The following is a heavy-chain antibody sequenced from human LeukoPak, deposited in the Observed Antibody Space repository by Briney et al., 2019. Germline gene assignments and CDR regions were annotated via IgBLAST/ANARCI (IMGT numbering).Heavy chain of an antibody. Sequence: SVKVSCKASGYTFTGYYMHWVRQAPGQGLEWMGGIIPIFGTANYAQKFQGRVTITADESTSTAYMELSSLRSEDTAVYYCARGRDYRYCSSTSCYFQYYYYYMDVWGKGTTVTVSS. CDR2: IIPIFGTA. CDR3: ARGRDYRYCSSTSCYFQYYYYYMDV. V-gene: IGHV1-69*13. J-gene: IGHJ6*03. CDR1: GYTFTGYY. D-gene: IGHD2-2*01.